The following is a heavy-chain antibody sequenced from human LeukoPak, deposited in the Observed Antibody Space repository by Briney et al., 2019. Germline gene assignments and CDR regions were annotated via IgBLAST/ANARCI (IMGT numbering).Heavy chain of an antibody. CDR1: GYTFTRYY. D-gene: IGHD2-2*01. J-gene: IGHJ3*02. CDR3: ARGVLPAAMRGVGDAFDI. Sequence: GTSVKVSCKASGYTFTRYYMHWVRQAPGQGLEWMGWINPNRGGTNYAQKFQGWVTKTRDTSISTAYMELSRLRSDDTAVYYCARGVLPAAMRGVGDAFDIWGQGTMFTVSS. CDR2: INPNRGGT. V-gene: IGHV1-2*04.